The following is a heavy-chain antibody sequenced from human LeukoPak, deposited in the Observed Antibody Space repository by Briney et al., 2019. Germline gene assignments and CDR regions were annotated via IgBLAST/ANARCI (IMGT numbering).Heavy chain of an antibody. Sequence: KASETLSLTCTVSGGSISSSHYYWGWIRQSPGKGLEWIGSIYYSRTTYYNPSLESRVTISDDTSKNRFSLMLTSLTAADTAVYYCARQSSDYYYYYIDVWGEGTTVIVSS. CDR1: GGSISSSHYY. V-gene: IGHV4-39*01. CDR3: ARQSSDYYYYYIDV. CDR2: IYYSRTT. J-gene: IGHJ6*03.